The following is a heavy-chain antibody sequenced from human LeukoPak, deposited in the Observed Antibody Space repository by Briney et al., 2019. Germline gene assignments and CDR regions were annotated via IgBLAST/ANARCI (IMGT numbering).Heavy chain of an antibody. CDR1: GYTFTSYG. J-gene: IGHJ4*02. Sequence: ASVKVSRKASGYTFTSYGISWVRQAPGQGLEWMGWIYPNSGGTKYAQKFQGRVTMTRDTSISTAYLELSRLRSDDTAVYYCAREHMTRVTLDYWGQGTLVTVSS. CDR3: AREHMTRVTLDY. D-gene: IGHD4-17*01. V-gene: IGHV1-2*02. CDR2: IYPNSGGT.